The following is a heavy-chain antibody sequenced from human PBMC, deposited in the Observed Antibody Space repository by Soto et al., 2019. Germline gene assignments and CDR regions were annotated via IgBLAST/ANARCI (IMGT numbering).Heavy chain of an antibody. J-gene: IGHJ6*02. Sequence: PSETLSLTCAVYGGSFSGYYWSWIRQPPGKGLEWIGEINHSGSTNFNPSLKSRVTISVDTSENQFSLKLSSVTAADTAVYYCARVLVGWGSYYYYYGMDVWGQGTTVTVS. CDR3: ARVLVGWGSYYYYYGMDV. CDR1: GGSFSGYY. D-gene: IGHD3-16*01. V-gene: IGHV4-34*01. CDR2: INHSGST.